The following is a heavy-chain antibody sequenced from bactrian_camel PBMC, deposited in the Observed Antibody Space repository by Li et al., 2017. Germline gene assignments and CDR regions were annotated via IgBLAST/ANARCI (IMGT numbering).Heavy chain of an antibody. Sequence: DVQLVESGGGSVQAGGSLRLSCAASGYTYGCCCMGWFRQSPGKEREEIAEIKPRGAPRYLVDSVRGRFIISRDNDKNTLSLQMDHLEPEDTGMYCCATGVYCAHELSPDEYDVWGPGTQVTVS. CDR2: IKPRGAPR. J-gene: IGHJ4*01. CDR1: GYTYGCCC. CDR3: ATGVYCAHELSPDEYDV. V-gene: IGHV3S59*01. D-gene: IGHD3*01.